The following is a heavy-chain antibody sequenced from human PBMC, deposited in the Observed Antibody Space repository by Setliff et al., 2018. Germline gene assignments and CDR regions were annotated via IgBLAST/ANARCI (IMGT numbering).Heavy chain of an antibody. D-gene: IGHD6-19*01. CDR1: GYSISNDYF. CDR2: IYHSGST. V-gene: IGHV4-38-2*02. J-gene: IGHJ6*03. CDR3: AREQWLDPPGYYYMDV. Sequence: PSETLSLTCTVSGYSISNDYFWGWIRQPPGKGLEWIGSIYHSGSTSYYPSLKSRVTISVDTSKNQFSLNLNSVTAADMAVYYCAREQWLDPPGYYYMDVWAKGTTVTVSS.